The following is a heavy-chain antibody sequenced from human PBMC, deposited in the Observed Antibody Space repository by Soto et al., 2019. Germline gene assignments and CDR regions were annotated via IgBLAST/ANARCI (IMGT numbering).Heavy chain of an antibody. D-gene: IGHD5-12*01. CDR1: GYTFTSYG. V-gene: IGHV1-18*01. CDR2: ISTYNGDT. CDR3: ARDLIAPRRGSPSHFDY. J-gene: IGHJ4*02. Sequence: QVQLVQSGAEVKKPGASVKVSCKASGYTFTSYGISWVRQAPGQGLEWMGWISTYNGDTNYVQRLQGRVTMTTDTATSPAYMELRSLGSDDTAVYYCARDLIAPRRGSPSHFDYWGQGTLVTVSS.